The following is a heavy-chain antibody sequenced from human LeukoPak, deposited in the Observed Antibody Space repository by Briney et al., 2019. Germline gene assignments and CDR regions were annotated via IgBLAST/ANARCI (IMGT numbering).Heavy chain of an antibody. CDR3: ARDRWHYGSGSGFFDC. CDR2: FRSSTNTI. D-gene: IGHD3-3*02. V-gene: IGHV3-48*01. Sequence: GGSLRLSCAASGFSFSDYSMKWVRQAPGKGLEWVSYFRSSTNTIYYAEAVKGRFTVSRDNAKNSLYLQMNSLRAEDTAVYYCARDRWHYGSGSGFFDCWGQGTLVTVSS. J-gene: IGHJ4*02. CDR1: GFSFSDYS.